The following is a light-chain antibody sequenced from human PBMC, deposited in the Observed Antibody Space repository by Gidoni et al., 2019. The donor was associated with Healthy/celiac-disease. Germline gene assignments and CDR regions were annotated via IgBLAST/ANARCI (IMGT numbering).Light chain of an antibody. CDR3: QQYGSSPPIT. V-gene: IGKV3-20*01. CDR1: QSVSSSY. CDR2: GAS. J-gene: IGKJ4*01. Sequence: EILLTQSPCTLSLSPGERATLSCRASQSVSSSYLAWYQQKPGQAPRLLIYGASSRATGIPDRFSGSGYGTDFTLTISRLEPEDFAVYYCQQYGSSPPITFGGGTKVEIK.